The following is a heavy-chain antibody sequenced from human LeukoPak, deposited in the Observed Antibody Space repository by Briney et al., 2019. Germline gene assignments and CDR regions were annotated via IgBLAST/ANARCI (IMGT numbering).Heavy chain of an antibody. V-gene: IGHV4-61*01. Sequence: SSETLSLTCTVSGGSVSSGSYYWSWIRQPPGKGLEWIGYIYYSGSTNYNPSLKSRVTISVDTSKNQFSLRLSSVTAADTAVYYCARARSYCGGDCSIPNWFDPWGQGTLVTVSS. J-gene: IGHJ5*02. CDR2: IYYSGST. CDR1: GGSVSSGSYY. CDR3: ARARSYCGGDCSIPNWFDP. D-gene: IGHD2-21*02.